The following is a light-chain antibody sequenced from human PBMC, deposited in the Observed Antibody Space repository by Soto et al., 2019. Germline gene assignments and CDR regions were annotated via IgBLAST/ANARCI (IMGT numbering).Light chain of an antibody. CDR1: QSVSSSY. Sequence: EIVLTQSPGTLSLSPGERATLSCRASQSVSSSYLAWYQQKPGQAPRLLIYGASSRATGIPVRFSGSGSATDFTLTISRLEPEDFAVHFCQQHGSSPRTFGQGTKVKIK. CDR2: GAS. CDR3: QQHGSSPRT. J-gene: IGKJ1*01. V-gene: IGKV3-20*01.